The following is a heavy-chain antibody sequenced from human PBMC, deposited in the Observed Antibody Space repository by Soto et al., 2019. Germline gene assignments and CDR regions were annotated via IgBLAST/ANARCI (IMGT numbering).Heavy chain of an antibody. D-gene: IGHD3-16*01. Sequence: VSLTCTDCGGSISSMRCSWCWIRQPPGKGLEWIGSIYYSGSTYYNPSLKSRVTISVDTSKNQFSLKLSSVTAADTAVYYCARQPFATVNWFDPWGDAILVTVS. CDR1: GGSISSMRCS. CDR3: ARQPFATVNWFDP. CDR2: IYYSGST. V-gene: IGHV4-39*01. J-gene: IGHJ5*02.